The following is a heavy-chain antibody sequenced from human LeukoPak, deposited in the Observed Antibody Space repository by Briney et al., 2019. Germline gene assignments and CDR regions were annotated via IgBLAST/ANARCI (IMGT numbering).Heavy chain of an antibody. V-gene: IGHV3-21*01. CDR3: TRDRSRAEDD. Sequence: PGGSLRLSCRVSGFTFNSYSMNWVRQAPGKGLEWVASILGSGTEMFYADSLKGRFTISRDNANNLLYLQMNSLRGEDTAVYYCTRDRSRAEDDWGQGTLVTVSS. CDR1: GFTFNSYS. D-gene: IGHD1-14*01. CDR2: ILGSGTEM. J-gene: IGHJ4*02.